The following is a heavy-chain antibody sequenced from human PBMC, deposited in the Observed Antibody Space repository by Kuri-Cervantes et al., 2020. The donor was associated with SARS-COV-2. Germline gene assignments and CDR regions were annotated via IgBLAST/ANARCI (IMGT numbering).Heavy chain of an antibody. V-gene: IGHV3-30*18. D-gene: IGHD2-21*01. CDR3: AKDRAGVQDF. Sequence: GESLKISCAASGFTFSSYGMHWVRQAPGKGLEWVAVISYDGSNKYYADSVKGRFTISRDNSKNTLYLQMNSLRDEDTAIYYCAKDRAGVQDFWGQGTLVTVSS. CDR2: ISYDGSNK. CDR1: GFTFSSYG. J-gene: IGHJ4*02.